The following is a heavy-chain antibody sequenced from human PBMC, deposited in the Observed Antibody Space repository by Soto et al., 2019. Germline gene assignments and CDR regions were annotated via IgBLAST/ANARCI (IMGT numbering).Heavy chain of an antibody. V-gene: IGHV2-70*11. J-gene: IGHJ1*01. CDR3: ARVWWFGEKEYFQN. D-gene: IGHD2-21*01. CDR2: IDWNDDK. Sequence: SGPTLVNPTQTLTLTCTISGFSLSTDGMCVSWIRQPPGKALEWLARIDWNDDKYYSTSLKTRLTISKDTSKNQAVLTMTKLDPADTATYYCARVWWFGEKEYFQNWCQGTLVTVSS. CDR1: GFSLSTDGMC.